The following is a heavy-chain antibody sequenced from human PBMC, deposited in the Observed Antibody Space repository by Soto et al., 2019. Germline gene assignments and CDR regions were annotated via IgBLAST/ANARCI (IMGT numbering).Heavy chain of an antibody. Sequence: QVQLVESGGGVVQPGRSLRLSCAASGFSFSSYGMNWVRQSPGKGLEWVAVIWYDGSNKFYGNSVKGRFTISRDNSRNTLYLQMNSLRDEDTAVYYCATERKDSSVKGGFDNWGQGTLVTVSS. CDR1: GFSFSSYG. J-gene: IGHJ4*02. D-gene: IGHD3-22*01. CDR2: IWYDGSNK. CDR3: ATERKDSSVKGGFDN. V-gene: IGHV3-33*01.